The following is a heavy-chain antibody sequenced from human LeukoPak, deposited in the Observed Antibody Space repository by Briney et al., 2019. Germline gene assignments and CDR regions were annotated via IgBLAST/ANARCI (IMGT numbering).Heavy chain of an antibody. Sequence: SVKVSCKASGGTFSSYAISWVRQAPGQGLEWMGRIIPIFGTANSAQKFQGRVTITTDESTSTAYMELSSLRSEDTAVYYCAREITIFGVVQRFDYWGQGTLVTVSS. V-gene: IGHV1-69*05. CDR1: GGTFSSYA. D-gene: IGHD3-3*01. CDR3: AREITIFGVVQRFDY. J-gene: IGHJ4*02. CDR2: IIPIFGTA.